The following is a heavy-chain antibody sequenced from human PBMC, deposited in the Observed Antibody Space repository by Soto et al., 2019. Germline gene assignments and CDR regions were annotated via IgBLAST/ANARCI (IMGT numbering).Heavy chain of an antibody. CDR1: GFSFSGYW. Sequence: EVQLVESGGGLVQPGGSLRLSCATSGFSFSGYWIHWVRQAPGKGLVWVSHINGDGSSTNYADSVKGRFTISRDYAKNTLYLQLNSLRVEDTAVYYCARGGAYIYGPQYDWGQGTLVTVSS. CDR2: INGDGSST. D-gene: IGHD5-18*01. V-gene: IGHV3-74*01. J-gene: IGHJ4*02. CDR3: ARGGAYIYGPQYD.